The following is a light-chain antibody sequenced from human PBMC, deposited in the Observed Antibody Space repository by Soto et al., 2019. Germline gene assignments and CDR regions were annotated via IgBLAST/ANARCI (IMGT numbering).Light chain of an antibody. CDR2: GAS. Sequence: EIVMTQSPANLSLSPGGTATLSCRARQSISNNLAWYQQKLGQAPRLLIYGASTRATGIPARFSGSGSGTEFTLTISSLQSEDFAVYYCQQYHNWPPITFGQGTRLEIK. CDR3: QQYHNWPPIT. CDR1: QSISNN. V-gene: IGKV3D-15*01. J-gene: IGKJ5*01.